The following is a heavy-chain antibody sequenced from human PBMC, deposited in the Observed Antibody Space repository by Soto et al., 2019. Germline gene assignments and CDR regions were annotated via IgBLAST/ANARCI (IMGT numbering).Heavy chain of an antibody. D-gene: IGHD2-2*01. J-gene: IGHJ4*02. CDR1: GGSLSSYY. Sequence: PSETLSLTCTVSGGSLSSYYWSWIRQPPGKGLEWIGYIYYSGSTNYNPSLKSRVTISVDTSNNQFSLKLSSVTAADTAVYDCARRYRSCFDDWGQGTLVTVSS. CDR3: ARRYRSCFDD. CDR2: IYYSGST. V-gene: IGHV4-59*08.